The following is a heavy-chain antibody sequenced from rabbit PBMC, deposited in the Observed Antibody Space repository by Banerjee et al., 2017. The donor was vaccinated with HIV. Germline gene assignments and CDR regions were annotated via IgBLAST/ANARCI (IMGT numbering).Heavy chain of an antibody. CDR2: IYAGSSGST. D-gene: IGHD6-1*01. V-gene: IGHV1S45*01. CDR1: GFSFSSSYY. J-gene: IGHJ4*01. CDR3: ARDRAANDGYNFNL. Sequence: QEQLEESGGDLVQLGGSLTLTCTASGFSFSSSYYMCWVRQAPGKGLEWIACIYAGSSGSTAYASWAKGRFTVSKASSTTVTLQMTSLTAADTATYFCARDRAANDGYNFNLWGPGTLVTVS.